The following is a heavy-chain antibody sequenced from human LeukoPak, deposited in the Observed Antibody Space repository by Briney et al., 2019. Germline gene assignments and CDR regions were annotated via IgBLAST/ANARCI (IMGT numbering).Heavy chain of an antibody. Sequence: GGSLRLSCAASGFTFSSYWMSWVRQAPGKGLEWVANIKQDGSEKYYVDSVKGRFTISRDNAKNSLYLQMNSLRAEDTAVNYCARDGHYYDSSGYPVYFDNWGQGTLVTVSS. CDR1: GFTFSSYW. V-gene: IGHV3-7*01. J-gene: IGHJ4*02. CDR3: ARDGHYYDSSGYPVYFDN. D-gene: IGHD3-22*01. CDR2: IKQDGSEK.